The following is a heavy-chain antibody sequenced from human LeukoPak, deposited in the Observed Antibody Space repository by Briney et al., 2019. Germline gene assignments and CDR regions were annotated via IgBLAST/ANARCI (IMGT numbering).Heavy chain of an antibody. CDR3: ARDLSRSLSMIRGLIQHREFDF. D-gene: IGHD3-10*01. Sequence: GGSLRLSCAASGFTFSSYWMSWVRQAPGKGLEWVANIKQDGSEKYYVDSVKGRFTISKDNAKNSLYLQMNSLRAEDTAVYYCARDLSRSLSMIRGLIQHREFDFWGRGTLVTVSS. CDR2: IKQDGSEK. V-gene: IGHV3-7*01. J-gene: IGHJ4*02. CDR1: GFTFSSYW.